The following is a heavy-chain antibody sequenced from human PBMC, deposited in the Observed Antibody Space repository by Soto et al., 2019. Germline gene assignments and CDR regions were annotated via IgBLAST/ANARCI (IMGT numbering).Heavy chain of an antibody. Sequence: SLRLSCAASGFTFSSYGMHWVRQAPGKGLEWVAVISYDGSNKYYADSVKGRFTISRDNSKNTLYLQMNSLRAEDTAVYYCAKAREGDIGAAGFYYYGMDVWGQGTTVTVSS. CDR2: ISYDGSNK. CDR3: AKAREGDIGAAGFYYYGMDV. J-gene: IGHJ6*02. D-gene: IGHD6-13*01. V-gene: IGHV3-30*18. CDR1: GFTFSSYG.